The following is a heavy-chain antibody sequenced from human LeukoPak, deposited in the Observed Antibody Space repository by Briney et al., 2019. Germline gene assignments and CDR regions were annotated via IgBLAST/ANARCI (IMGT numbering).Heavy chain of an antibody. D-gene: IGHD5-18*01. J-gene: IGHJ4*02. CDR1: GFTFDDYA. CDR3: AKARPLRGYSYGHGADYFDY. V-gene: IGHV3-43D*03. CDR2: ISWDGGST. Sequence: PGGSLRLSCAAPGFTFDDYAMHWVRQAPGKGLEWVSLISWDGGSTYYADSVKGRFTISRDNSKNSLYLQMNSLRAEDTALYYCAKARPLRGYSYGHGADYFDYWGQGTLVTVSS.